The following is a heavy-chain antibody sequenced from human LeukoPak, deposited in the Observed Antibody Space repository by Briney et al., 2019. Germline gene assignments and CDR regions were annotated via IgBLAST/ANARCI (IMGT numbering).Heavy chain of an antibody. CDR2: ISSSGSTI. CDR1: GFTFSRYE. Sequence: GGPLRLSCAASGFTFSRYEINWLRESPGKGLECVLYISSSGSTIYYADSVKGRFTISRDNAKNSLYLQMNSLRAEDTAVYYCARYDSSGYYYYYYGMDVWGQGTTVTVSS. D-gene: IGHD3-22*01. CDR3: ARYDSSGYYYYYYGMDV. J-gene: IGHJ6*02. V-gene: IGHV3-48*03.